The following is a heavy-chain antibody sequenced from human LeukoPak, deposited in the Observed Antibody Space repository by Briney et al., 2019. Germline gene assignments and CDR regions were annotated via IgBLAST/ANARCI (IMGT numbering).Heavy chain of an antibody. V-gene: IGHV3-21*01. Sequence: TGGSLRLSCAASGFTLSSYAMSWVRKAPGKGLEWVSSISSSSSYIYYADSVKGRFTISRDNAKNSLYLQMNSLRAEDTAVYYCAELGITMIGGVWGKGTTVTISS. D-gene: IGHD3-10*02. CDR2: ISSSSSYI. CDR1: GFTLSSYA. CDR3: AELGITMIGGV. J-gene: IGHJ6*04.